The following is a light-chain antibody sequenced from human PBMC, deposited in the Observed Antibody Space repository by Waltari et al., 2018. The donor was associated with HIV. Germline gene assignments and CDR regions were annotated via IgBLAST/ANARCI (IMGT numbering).Light chain of an antibody. CDR2: DAS. J-gene: IGKJ2*01. V-gene: IGKV1-13*02. Sequence: AIQLAQSPSSLSAYVGDRVTITCRASQGVRNALAWYQQKPRRPPKLLIYDASTLEGGVPSRFSGSLSGTDFNLTISNLQPEDSATYYCQQFRTYPRTVGQGATLEIK. CDR3: QQFRTYPRT. CDR1: QGVRNA.